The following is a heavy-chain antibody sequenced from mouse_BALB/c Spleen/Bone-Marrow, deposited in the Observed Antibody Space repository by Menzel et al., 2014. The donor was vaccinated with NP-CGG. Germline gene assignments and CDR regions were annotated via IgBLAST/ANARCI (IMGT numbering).Heavy chain of an antibody. V-gene: IGHV3-8*02. J-gene: IGHJ4*01. Sequence: EVLLLQSGPGLVKPAQTLSLTCSVSGDSFTSCYWNWIRKFPGNKLEYMGDISHSGSTYYNTSLKSRISITRNTSKNQYFLQLNSVTTEDKATYNCATGNAMDYWGPGTSVTVSS. CDR2: ISHSGST. CDR1: GDSFTSCY. D-gene: IGHD4-1*01. CDR3: ATGNAMDY.